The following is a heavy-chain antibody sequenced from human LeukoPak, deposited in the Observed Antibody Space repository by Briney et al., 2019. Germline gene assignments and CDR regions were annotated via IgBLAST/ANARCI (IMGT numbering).Heavy chain of an antibody. V-gene: IGHV5-51*01. CDR1: GYSFTSYW. J-gene: IGHJ4*02. Sequence: GESLKISCRGSGYSFTSYWIGWVRQMPGKGLEWMGIIYPGDSHTIYSPSFQGQVTISADKSISTAYLQWSSLKASDIAMYYCASQTDGGRFDYWGQGTLVTVSP. CDR3: ASQTDGGRFDY. CDR2: IYPGDSHT. D-gene: IGHD1-26*01.